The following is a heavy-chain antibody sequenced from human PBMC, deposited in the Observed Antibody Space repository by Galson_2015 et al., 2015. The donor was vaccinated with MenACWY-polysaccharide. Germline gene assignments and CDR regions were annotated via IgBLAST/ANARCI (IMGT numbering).Heavy chain of an antibody. V-gene: IGHV3-30*03. CDR3: ARDSLKSDIPAAFSSP. Sequence: SLRLSCAASGFTFSSYGMHWVRQAPGKGLEWVAIISYDGSKKYYADSVKGLVTISRDNSKNTLYLEMYSLRVEDTAVYYCARDSLKSDIPAAFSSPWGKGTLVTVSS. J-gene: IGHJ5*02. CDR2: ISYDGSKK. D-gene: IGHD2-2*01. CDR1: GFTFSSYG.